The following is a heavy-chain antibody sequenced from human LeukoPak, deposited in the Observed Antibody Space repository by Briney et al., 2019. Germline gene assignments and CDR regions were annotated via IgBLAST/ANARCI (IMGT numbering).Heavy chain of an antibody. D-gene: IGHD6-13*01. J-gene: IGHJ4*02. CDR2: THDSGNS. Sequence: PSETLSLTCTVSGDSITNNYWAWIRQPPGKGLEWIGYTHDSGNSNYNPSLRSRVTISIDTSKNQFSLKLTSVTAADTAVYYCARARYSSSWFPNIYDYWGQGTLVTVSS. V-gene: IGHV4-59*13. CDR3: ARARYSSSWFPNIYDY. CDR1: GDSITNNY.